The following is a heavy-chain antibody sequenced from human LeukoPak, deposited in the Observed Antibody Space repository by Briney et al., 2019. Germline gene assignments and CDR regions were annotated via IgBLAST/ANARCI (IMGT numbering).Heavy chain of an antibody. D-gene: IGHD3-10*01. CDR2: IIPIFGTA. Sequence: SVKVSCTASGGTFSSYAISWVRPAPGQGLEWMGGIIPIFGTANYAQKFQGRVTITADESTSTAYMELSSLRSEDTAVYYCAREEFTGEHVYWGQGTLVTVSS. V-gene: IGHV1-69*13. CDR1: GGTFSSYA. CDR3: AREEFTGEHVY. J-gene: IGHJ4*02.